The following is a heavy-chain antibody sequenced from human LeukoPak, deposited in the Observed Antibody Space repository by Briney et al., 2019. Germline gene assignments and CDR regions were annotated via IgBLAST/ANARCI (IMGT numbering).Heavy chain of an antibody. CDR1: GGTFSSYT. J-gene: IGHJ3*02. D-gene: IGHD2-8*01. Sequence: SVKVSCKASGGTFSSYTISWVRQAPGQGLEWMGRIIPILGIATYAQKFQGRVTITADKSTSTAYMELSSLRSEDTAVYYCAHYCTNGVCYFRGAFDIWGQGTMVTVSS. V-gene: IGHV1-69*02. CDR2: IIPILGIA. CDR3: AHYCTNGVCYFRGAFDI.